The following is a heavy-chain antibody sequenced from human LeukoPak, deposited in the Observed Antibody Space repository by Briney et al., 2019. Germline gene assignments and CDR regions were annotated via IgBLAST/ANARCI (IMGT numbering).Heavy chain of an antibody. CDR3: ARLSGSGSYYVMNWFDP. CDR2: IYYSGST. V-gene: IGHV4-31*03. CDR1: GGSISSGGYY. Sequence: PSETLSLTCTVSGGSISSGGYYWSWIRQHPGKGLEWIGYIYYSGSTYYNPSLKSRVTISVDTSKNQFSLKLSSVTAADTAVYYCARLSGSGSYYVMNWFDPWGQGTLVTVSS. D-gene: IGHD3-10*01. J-gene: IGHJ5*02.